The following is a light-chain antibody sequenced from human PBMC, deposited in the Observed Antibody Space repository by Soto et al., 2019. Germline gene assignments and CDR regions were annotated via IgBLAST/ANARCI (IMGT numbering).Light chain of an antibody. J-gene: IGKJ5*01. CDR3: QQYNNWPS. V-gene: IGKV1-5*01. CDR2: AAS. CDR1: ESIDNW. Sequence: DIQMTQSPSTLSASVGDTVTITCRASESIDNWLAWYQQKPGKAPKLLIFAASTLVRGVPSRFSGRGSGTEFTLTIRSLQSEDFAVYFCQQYNNWPSFGQGTRLEI.